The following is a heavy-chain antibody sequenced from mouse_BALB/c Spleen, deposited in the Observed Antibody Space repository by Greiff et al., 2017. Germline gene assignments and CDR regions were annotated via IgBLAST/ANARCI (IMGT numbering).Heavy chain of an antibody. Sequence: VHLVESGAELAKPGASVKMSCKASGYTFTSYWMHWVKQRPGQGLEWIGYINPSTGYTEYNQKFKDKATLTADKSSSTAYMQLSSLTSEDSAVYYCARAYDYDSDAMDYWGQGTLVTVSS. D-gene: IGHD2-4*01. CDR2: INPSTGYT. V-gene: IGHV1-7*01. CDR1: GYTFTSYW. CDR3: ARAYDYDSDAMDY. J-gene: IGHJ4*01.